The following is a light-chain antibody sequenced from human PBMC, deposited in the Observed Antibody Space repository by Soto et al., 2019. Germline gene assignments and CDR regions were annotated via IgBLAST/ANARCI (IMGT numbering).Light chain of an antibody. V-gene: IGKV3-20*01. CDR3: QQGST. J-gene: IGKJ2*01. CDR1: QSVSSSY. CDR2: GAS. Sequence: ESVLTQSPGTLSLSPGERATLSCRASQSVSSSYLAWYQQKPGQAPRLLIYGASSRATGIPDMFSGSGSGTDFTLTISRLEPEDFAVYYCQQGSTFGQGTKQEIK.